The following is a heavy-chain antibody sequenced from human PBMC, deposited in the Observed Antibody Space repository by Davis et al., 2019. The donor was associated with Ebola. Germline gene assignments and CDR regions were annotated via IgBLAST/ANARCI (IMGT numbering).Heavy chain of an antibody. CDR2: IIPIFGTA. Sequence: SVKVSCKASGGTFSSYAISWVRQAPGQGLEWMGGIIPIFGTANYAQKFQGRVTITADESTSTAYMELSSLRSEDTAVYYCARGRVVAPNSAFDIWGQGTMVTVSS. J-gene: IGHJ3*02. D-gene: IGHD2-15*01. V-gene: IGHV1-69*13. CDR3: ARGRVVAPNSAFDI. CDR1: GGTFSSYA.